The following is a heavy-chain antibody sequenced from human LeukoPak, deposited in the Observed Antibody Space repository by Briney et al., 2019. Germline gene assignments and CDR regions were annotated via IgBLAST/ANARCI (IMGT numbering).Heavy chain of an antibody. J-gene: IGHJ4*02. D-gene: IGHD3-10*01. V-gene: IGHV1-24*01. CDR3: ATDRITMVRGVIMKGGFDY. CDR2: FDPEDGET. CDR1: GYTLTELS. Sequence: ASVKVSCKVSGYTLTELSMHWVGQAPGKGLEWMGGFDPEDGETIYAQKFQGRVTMTEDTSTDTAYMELSSLRSEDTAVYYCATDRITMVRGVIMKGGFDYWGQGTLVTVSS.